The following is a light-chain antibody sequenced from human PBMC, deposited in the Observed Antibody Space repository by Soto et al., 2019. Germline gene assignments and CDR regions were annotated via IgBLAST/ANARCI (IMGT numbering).Light chain of an antibody. Sequence: DIVLTQSPATLSVSPGDRVTLSCRASESLFGFLAWYQQKPGQAPRLLMYGVSTRATGIPARFSGAGSATDFTLTISSLLSEDSAFYFCQSYNDWPFASGLGTRLEI. CDR1: ESLFGF. CDR2: GVS. V-gene: IGKV3-15*01. CDR3: QSYNDWPFA. J-gene: IGKJ2*01.